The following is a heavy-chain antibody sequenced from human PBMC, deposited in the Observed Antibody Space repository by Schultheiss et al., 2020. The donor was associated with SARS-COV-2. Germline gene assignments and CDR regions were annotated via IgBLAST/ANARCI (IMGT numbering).Heavy chain of an antibody. V-gene: IGHV3-11*04. Sequence: GGSLRLSCAASGFTFSDYYMSWIRQAPGKGLEWVSAISGSGGSTYYADSVKGRFTISRDNAKNSLYLQMNSLRAEDTAVYYCARIGIQLWPMDYWGQGTLVTVSS. CDR3: ARIGIQLWPMDY. J-gene: IGHJ4*02. CDR2: ISGSGGST. D-gene: IGHD5-18*01. CDR1: GFTFSDYY.